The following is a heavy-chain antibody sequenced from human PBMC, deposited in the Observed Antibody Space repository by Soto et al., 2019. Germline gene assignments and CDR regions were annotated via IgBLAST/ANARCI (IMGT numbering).Heavy chain of an antibody. CDR2: IIPIFGTA. D-gene: IGHD5-12*01. Sequence: QVQLVQSGAEVKKPGSSVTVSCKASGGTFSSYTISWVRQAPGQGLEWMGGIIPIFGTANYAQKFQGRVTITGDESTSTSYMDLSSLRSEDTAVYYCARGNHRWLQLWYFDLWGRGTLVTVSS. CDR1: GGTFSSYT. V-gene: IGHV1-69*12. CDR3: ARGNHRWLQLWYFDL. J-gene: IGHJ2*01.